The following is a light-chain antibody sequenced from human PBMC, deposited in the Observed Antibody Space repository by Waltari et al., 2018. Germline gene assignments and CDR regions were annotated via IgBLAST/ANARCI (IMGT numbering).Light chain of an antibody. CDR2: KAS. CDR3: QQYNNNSPFA. J-gene: IGKJ3*01. V-gene: IGKV1-5*03. Sequence: DIQMTQSPSTLSASVGDRVTITCRASQSVASWVAWYQQKPGKAPKLLIYKASTLESGVPSRFSGSGPGTEFTLSITSLQPDDFATYYCQQYNNNSPFAFGPGTRVDIK. CDR1: QSVASW.